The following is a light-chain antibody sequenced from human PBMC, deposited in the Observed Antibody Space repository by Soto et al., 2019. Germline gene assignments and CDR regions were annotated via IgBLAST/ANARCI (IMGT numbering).Light chain of an antibody. CDR3: QQYGSLPRT. Sequence: EIVLTQSPGTLSLSPGERATLSCRTSQSVSSSYLAWYQQKVGQAPRLLIYATSNRATGIPDRFSGSGSGTDFTLTISRLEPEDFAVYYWQQYGSLPRTFGQGTKVEIK. V-gene: IGKV3-20*01. CDR2: ATS. J-gene: IGKJ1*01. CDR1: QSVSSSY.